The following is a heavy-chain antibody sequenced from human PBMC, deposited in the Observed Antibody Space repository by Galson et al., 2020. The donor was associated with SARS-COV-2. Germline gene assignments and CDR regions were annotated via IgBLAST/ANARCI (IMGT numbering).Heavy chain of an antibody. J-gene: IGHJ4*02. CDR2: INHSGST. CDR3: ARVDYYDFWS. CDR1: GDSVNSDSYY. Sequence: SETLSLTCSVTGDSVNSDSYYWSWIRQPPGKGLEWIGEINHSGSTNYNPSLKSRVTISVDTSKNQFSLKLSSVTAADTAVYYCARVDYYDFWSWGQGTLVTVAS. V-gene: IGHV4-34*01. D-gene: IGHD3-3*01.